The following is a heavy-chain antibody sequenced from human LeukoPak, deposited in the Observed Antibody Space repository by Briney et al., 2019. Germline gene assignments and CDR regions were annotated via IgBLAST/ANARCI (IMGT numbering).Heavy chain of an antibody. J-gene: IGHJ4*02. CDR1: DGSISSGDYY. Sequence: PSQTLSLTCTVSDGSISSGDYYWSWIRQPPGKGLEWIGYIYYSGSTNYNPSLKSRVTISVDTSKNQFSLKLSSVTAADTAVYYCARGIYDFWSGYYLWGQGTLVTVSS. CDR2: IYYSGST. CDR3: ARGIYDFWSGYYL. D-gene: IGHD3-3*01. V-gene: IGHV4-30-4*01.